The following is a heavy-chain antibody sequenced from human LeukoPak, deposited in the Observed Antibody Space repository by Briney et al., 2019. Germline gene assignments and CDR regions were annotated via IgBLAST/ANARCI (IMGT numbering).Heavy chain of an antibody. J-gene: IGHJ5*02. CDR2: INHSGST. D-gene: IGHD2-15*01. CDR1: GGSFSGYY. V-gene: IGHV4-34*01. Sequence: SETLSLTCAVYGGSFSGYYWSWIRQPPGKGLEWIGEINHSGSTNYNPSLKSRVTISVDTSKNQFSLKLSSVTAADTAVYYCARSRVPRYCSGGSCYSRWFDPWGQGTLVTVSS. CDR3: ARSRVPRYCSGGSCYSRWFDP.